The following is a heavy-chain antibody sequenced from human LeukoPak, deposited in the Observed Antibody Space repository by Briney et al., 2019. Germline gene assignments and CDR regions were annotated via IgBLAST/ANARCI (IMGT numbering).Heavy chain of an antibody. Sequence: SETLSLTCSVSGGSISSGGYHWGWIRQPPGKGLEWIGYIYHGGNTYYNPSLKSRVTISLDRSKNQFSLKLSSVTAADTAVYYCARVPIFGGYPFDYWGQGTLVTVSS. J-gene: IGHJ4*02. CDR2: IYHGGNT. V-gene: IGHV4-30-2*01. CDR3: ARVPIFGGYPFDY. CDR1: GGSISSGGYH. D-gene: IGHD3-22*01.